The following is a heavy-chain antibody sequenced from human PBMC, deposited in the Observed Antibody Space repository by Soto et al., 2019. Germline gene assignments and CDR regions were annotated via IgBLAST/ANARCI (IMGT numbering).Heavy chain of an antibody. CDR2: IYYSGST. CDR1: GDSIRSGNHY. Sequence: SETLSLTCTVSGDSIRSGNHYWSWIRQPPGKGLEWIGYIYYSGSTYYSPSLKSRVTISVDTSKNQFSLKLNSVTAADTAVYYCARVEILPVYGCRDVSSKWTSVTVS. V-gene: IGHV4-30-4*01. CDR3: ARVEILPVYGCRDV. J-gene: IGHJ6*04. D-gene: IGHD3-9*01.